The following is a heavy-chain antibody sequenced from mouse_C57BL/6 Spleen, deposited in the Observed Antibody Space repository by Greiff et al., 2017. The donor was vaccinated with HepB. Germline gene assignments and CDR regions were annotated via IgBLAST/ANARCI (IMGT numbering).Heavy chain of an antibody. Sequence: EVQVVESGGGLVKPGGSLKLSCAASGFTFSSYTMSWVRQTPEKRLEWVATISGGGGNTYYPDSVKGRFTISRDNAKNTLYLQMSSLRSEDTALYYCARHGESGYAMDYWGQGTSVTVSS. CDR3: ARHGESGYAMDY. CDR1: GFTFSSYT. CDR2: ISGGGGNT. J-gene: IGHJ4*01. V-gene: IGHV5-9*01.